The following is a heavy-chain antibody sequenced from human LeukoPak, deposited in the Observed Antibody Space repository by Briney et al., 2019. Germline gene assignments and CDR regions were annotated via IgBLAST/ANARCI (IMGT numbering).Heavy chain of an antibody. J-gene: IGHJ5*02. D-gene: IGHD1-26*01. CDR2: IYRSGST. V-gene: IGHV4-38-2*02. Sequence: NSSETLSLTCAVSGYSISSGYYWGWIRQPPGKGLEWIGSIYRSGSTYYNPYLKSRVTISVDTSKNQFSLKLSSVTAADTAVYYCARDRAHSGSYSNWFDPWGQGTLVTVSS. CDR1: GYSISSGYY. CDR3: ARDRAHSGSYSNWFDP.